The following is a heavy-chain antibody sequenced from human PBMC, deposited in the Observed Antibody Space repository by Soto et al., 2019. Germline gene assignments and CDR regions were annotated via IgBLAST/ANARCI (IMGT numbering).Heavy chain of an antibody. V-gene: IGHV4-59*01. J-gene: IGHJ4*02. CDR2: IYYSGST. D-gene: IGHD2-21*02. Sequence: SETLSLTCTVSGGSISSYYWSWIRQPPGKGLEWIGYIYYSGSTNYNPSLKSRVTISVDTSKNQFSLKLSSVTAADTAVYYCARACGGDCYSGFDYWGQGTLVTVSS. CDR1: GGSISSYY. CDR3: ARACGGDCYSGFDY.